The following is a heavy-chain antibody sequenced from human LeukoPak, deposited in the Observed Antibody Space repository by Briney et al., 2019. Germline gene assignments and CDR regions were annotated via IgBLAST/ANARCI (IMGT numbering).Heavy chain of an antibody. CDR1: GFTFTSYA. J-gene: IGHJ4*02. V-gene: IGHV3-23*01. D-gene: IGHD6-13*01. CDR2: ITDSGGST. CDR3: VKDYGPKQLVFFDS. Sequence: GSLRPSCASSGFTFTSYAMSWVRQAPGKGLEWVSAITDSGGSTFYADSVKGRLTISRDNSRNTLSVQMTSLRAEDTAVYYCVKDYGPKQLVFFDSWGQGTLVTVSS.